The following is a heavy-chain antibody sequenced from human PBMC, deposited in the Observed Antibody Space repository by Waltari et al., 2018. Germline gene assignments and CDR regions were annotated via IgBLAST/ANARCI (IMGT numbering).Heavy chain of an antibody. V-gene: IGHV4-39*01. CDR3: TKSGNSMTSFNYFDP. CDR2: IHHRGST. J-gene: IGHJ5*02. D-gene: IGHD1-1*01. CDR1: GGSITTNNYY. Sequence: QLQFQESGPGLVRPSETLSLTCSVSGGSITTNNYYWAWIRQSPEKGLEWLGSIHHRGSTYYSLSVRDLLSLSVDASKRQFSLRLTSVTAADTGIYYCTKSGNSMTSFNYFDPWGPGTLATVSS.